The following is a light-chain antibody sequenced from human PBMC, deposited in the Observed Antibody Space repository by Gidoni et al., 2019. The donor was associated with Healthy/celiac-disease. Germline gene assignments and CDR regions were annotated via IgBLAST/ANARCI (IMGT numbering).Light chain of an antibody. CDR1: QSVGGN. Sequence: EIVMTQSPATLSVSPGERATFSCRASQSVGGNLPWYQRKPGQTPRLLIYDASTRTPGIPDRFSGSGSGTEFTLTISSLQSEDFAVYYCQQYNNWPQTFGQGTKVEIK. CDR2: DAS. J-gene: IGKJ1*01. CDR3: QQYNNWPQT. V-gene: IGKV3-15*01.